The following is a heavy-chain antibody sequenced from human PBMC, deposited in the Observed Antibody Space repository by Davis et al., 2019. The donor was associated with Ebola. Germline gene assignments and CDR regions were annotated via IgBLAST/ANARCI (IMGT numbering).Heavy chain of an antibody. CDR3: ARSYGAAPFDY. CDR2: IYYSGST. V-gene: IGHV4-59*08. J-gene: IGHJ4*02. D-gene: IGHD4/OR15-4a*01. Sequence: MPGGSLRLSCTVSGGSISPYHWSWIRQPPGQLLAWFGYIYYSGSTKYNLSLKGRVAISVDTSKNQFSLKLSSVTAADTAVYYCARSYGAAPFDYWGQGTLVTVSS. CDR1: GGSISPYH.